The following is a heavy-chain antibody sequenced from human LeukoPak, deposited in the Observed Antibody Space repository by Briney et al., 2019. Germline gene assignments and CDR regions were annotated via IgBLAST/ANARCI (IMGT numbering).Heavy chain of an antibody. CDR2: ISTSGSTI. J-gene: IGHJ6*03. D-gene: IGHD4-17*01. CDR3: ASSLYGDDYYYYYMDV. V-gene: IGHV3-48*03. Sequence: GGSLRLSCAASGFTFSNYEMNWVRQAPGKGLEWVSYISTSGSTIYYADSVKGRFTISRDNAKNSLYLQMNSLRAEDTAVYYCASSLYGDDYYYYYMDVWGKGTTVTVSS. CDR1: GFTFSNYE.